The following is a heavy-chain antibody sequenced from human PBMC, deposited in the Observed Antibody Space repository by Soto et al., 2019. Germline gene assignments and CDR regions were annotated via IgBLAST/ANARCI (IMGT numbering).Heavy chain of an antibody. D-gene: IGHD3-3*01. CDR3: SSVGTYYDCWGDYYYYYMDF. V-gene: IGHV3-7*01. CDR1: GFTFSSYW. Sequence: GSLRLSCAASGFTFSSYWMSWVRQAPGKGLEWVANIKQDGSEKYYVDSVKGRFTISRDNAKNSLYLQMNSLRAEDAAVYYCSSVGTYYDCWGDYYYYYMDFWGKGTTVTVSS. CDR2: IKQDGSEK. J-gene: IGHJ6*03.